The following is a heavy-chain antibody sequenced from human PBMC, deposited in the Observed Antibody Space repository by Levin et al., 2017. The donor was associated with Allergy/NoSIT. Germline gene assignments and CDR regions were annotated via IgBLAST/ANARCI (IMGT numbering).Heavy chain of an antibody. CDR1: GYTFIDYY. CDR3: ARDDRGQPGTFDI. V-gene: IGHV1-2*02. D-gene: IGHD3-10*01. Sequence: ASVKVSCKASGYTFIDYYIHWVRQAPGQGLEWMGWTHPNTGGTKYAQKFQGRVTMTRDTSITTAFMELSSLRSDDTAVYFCARDDRGQPGTFDIWGQGTIVAVSS. CDR2: THPNTGGT. J-gene: IGHJ3*02.